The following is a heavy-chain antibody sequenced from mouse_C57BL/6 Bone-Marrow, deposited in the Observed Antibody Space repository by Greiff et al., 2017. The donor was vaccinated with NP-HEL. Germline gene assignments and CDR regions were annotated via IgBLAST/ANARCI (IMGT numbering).Heavy chain of an antibody. D-gene: IGHD1-1*02. CDR2: ISYSGST. J-gene: IGHJ4*01. CDR3: ARSYGYYAMDY. V-gene: IGHV3-8*01. Sequence: EVKLQESGPGLAKPSQTLSLTCSVTGYSITSYYWNWIRKFPGNKLEYMGYISYSGSTYYNPSLKSRISITRDTSKNQYYLQLNSVTTEDTATYYCARSYGYYAMDYWGQGTSVTVSS. CDR1: GYSITSYY.